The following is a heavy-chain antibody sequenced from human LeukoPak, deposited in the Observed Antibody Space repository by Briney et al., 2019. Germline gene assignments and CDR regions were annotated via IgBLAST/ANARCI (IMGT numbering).Heavy chain of an antibody. J-gene: IGHJ3*02. CDR3: ARDYGDYAAFDI. CDR1: GGSISSGGYY. CDR2: IYYSGST. Sequence: KASETLSLTCTVSGGSISSGGYYWSWTRQPPGKGLEWIGYIYYSGSTYYTPSLKSRVTISVDTSKNQFSLKLSSVTAADTAVYYCARDYGDYAAFDIWGQGTMVTVSS. D-gene: IGHD4-17*01. V-gene: IGHV4-31*03.